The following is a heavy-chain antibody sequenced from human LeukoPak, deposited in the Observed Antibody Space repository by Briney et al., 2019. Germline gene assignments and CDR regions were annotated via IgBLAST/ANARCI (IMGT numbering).Heavy chain of an antibody. CDR3: ARDPSSARYSARWANNRFDP. Sequence: GGSLRLSCAASGFTFSSYAMHWVRQAPGKGPEGVALISYDGTKTYYTDSVKGRFTISRDNSKNTLYLQLNSLRAEDAAVYYCARDPSSARYSARWANNRFDPWGQGTLVTVSS. CDR1: GFTFSSYA. J-gene: IGHJ5*02. CDR2: ISYDGTKT. V-gene: IGHV3-30*04. D-gene: IGHD6-13*01.